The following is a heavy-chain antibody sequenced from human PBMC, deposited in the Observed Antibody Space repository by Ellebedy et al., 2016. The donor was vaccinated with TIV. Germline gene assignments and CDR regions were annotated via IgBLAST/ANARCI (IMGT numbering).Heavy chain of an antibody. CDR1: GYSFTSYW. D-gene: IGHD6-19*01. Sequence: GESLKISCKGSGYSFTSYWIGWVRQMPGKGLEWMGSIYPGDSDTRYSQSFQGQVTISADKFSSTAYLQWSSLKASDTAMYYCARTAVAGYYYYYGMDVWGQGTTVTVSS. V-gene: IGHV5-51*01. J-gene: IGHJ6*02. CDR2: IYPGDSDT. CDR3: ARTAVAGYYYYYGMDV.